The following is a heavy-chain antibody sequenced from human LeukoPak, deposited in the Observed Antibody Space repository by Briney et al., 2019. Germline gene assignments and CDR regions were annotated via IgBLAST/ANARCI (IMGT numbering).Heavy chain of an antibody. CDR2: IYYSGST. D-gene: IGHD3-3*01. V-gene: IGHV4-59*01. CDR1: GGSISSYY. Sequence: SETLSLTCTVSGGSISSYYWSWIRQPPGKGLGWIGYIYYSGSTNYNPSLKSRVTISVDTSKNQFSLKLSSVTAADTAVYYCARGLRFLEWLFFDYWGQGTLVTVSP. CDR3: ARGLRFLEWLFFDY. J-gene: IGHJ4*02.